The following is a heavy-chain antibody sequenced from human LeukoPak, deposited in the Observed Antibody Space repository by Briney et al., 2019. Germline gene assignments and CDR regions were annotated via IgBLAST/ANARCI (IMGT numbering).Heavy chain of an antibody. CDR3: AKGKSIVGASTPFDY. D-gene: IGHD1-26*01. V-gene: IGHV3-23*01. CDR2: ISGSGGST. J-gene: IGHJ4*02. Sequence: GGSLRLSCAASGFTFSSYWMSWVRQAPGKGLEWVSAISGSGGSTYYADSVKGRFTISRDNSKNTLYLQMNSLRAEDTAVYYCAKGKSIVGASTPFDYWGQGTLVTVSS. CDR1: GFTFSSYW.